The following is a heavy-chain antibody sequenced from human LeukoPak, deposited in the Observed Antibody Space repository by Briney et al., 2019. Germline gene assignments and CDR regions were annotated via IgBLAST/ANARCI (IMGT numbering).Heavy chain of an antibody. D-gene: IGHD6-13*01. V-gene: IGHV3-23*01. CDR3: ARAVAAAGTGFDY. CDR2: ISGSGDNT. CDR1: GFTFSSYA. J-gene: IGHJ4*02. Sequence: GGSLRLSCAASGFTFSSYAMSWVRQAPGKGLEWVSVISGSGDNTYYADSVKGRFTISRDNAKNSLYLQMNSLRAEDTAVYYCARAVAAAGTGFDYWGQGTLVTVSS.